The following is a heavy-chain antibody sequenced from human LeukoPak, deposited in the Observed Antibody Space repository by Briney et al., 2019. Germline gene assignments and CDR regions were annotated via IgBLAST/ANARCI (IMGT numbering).Heavy chain of an antibody. D-gene: IGHD2-2*01. J-gene: IGHJ4*02. Sequence: SETLSLTCSVSGGSISSHYWSWIRQPPGKGLEWIGYIYYTGSTNYNPSLKSRITISVDTSKNQFSLKLNSVTAADTAVYYCARELCSTTTCYFDYWGQGTLVTVSS. V-gene: IGHV4-59*11. CDR2: IYYTGST. CDR1: GGSISSHY. CDR3: ARELCSTTTCYFDY.